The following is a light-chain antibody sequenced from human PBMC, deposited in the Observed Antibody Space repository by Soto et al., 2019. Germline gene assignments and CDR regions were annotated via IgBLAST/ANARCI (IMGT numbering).Light chain of an antibody. CDR3: QQRSNWSPIT. CDR2: DAS. J-gene: IGKJ5*01. Sequence: EIVLTQSPATLSLSPGGRATFSCRSSQSVSSYLDWYQQKPGRAPRLLIYDASTRGTGIPARFSGSGSVTDFSLTTSSLEPEDFADYYCQQRSNWSPITFGQGTRWR. V-gene: IGKV3-11*01. CDR1: QSVSSY.